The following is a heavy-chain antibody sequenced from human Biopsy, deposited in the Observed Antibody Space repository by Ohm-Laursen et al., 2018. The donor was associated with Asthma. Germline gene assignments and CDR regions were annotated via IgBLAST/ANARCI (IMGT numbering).Heavy chain of an antibody. CDR3: ARTYYDFLTGQVKDVFGV. CDR1: GYNFISFA. D-gene: IGHD3-9*01. V-gene: IGHV1-3*04. J-gene: IGHJ3*01. CDR2: VNTGNGDT. Sequence: GASEKVSCNASGYNFISFAIHWVRQAPGQRLEWMGWVNTGNGDTKYSQKFQGRVTITRDTSASTAYMELRSLRSEDTATYYCARTYYDFLTGQVKDVFGVWGQGTMVTVSS.